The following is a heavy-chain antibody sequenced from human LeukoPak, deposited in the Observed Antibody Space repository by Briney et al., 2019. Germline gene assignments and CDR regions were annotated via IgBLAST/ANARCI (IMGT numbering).Heavy chain of an antibody. D-gene: IGHD4-17*01. CDR3: ARKRYGDYVFWFDP. V-gene: IGHV4-34*01. J-gene: IGHJ5*02. CDR2: INHSGST. Sequence: SEALSLTCAVYGGSFRGYYWSWIRQPPGKGLGWIGEINHSGSTNYNPSLKSRVTISVDTSKTQFSLKLSSVTAADTAVYYCARKRYGDYVFWFDPWGQGTLVTVSS. CDR1: GGSFRGYY.